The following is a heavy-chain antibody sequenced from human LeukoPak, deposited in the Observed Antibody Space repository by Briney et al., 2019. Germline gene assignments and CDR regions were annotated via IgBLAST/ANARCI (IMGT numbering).Heavy chain of an antibody. V-gene: IGHV3-48*01. CDR3: ARRVASGSYLYYYYYMDV. CDR1: GFTFSSYS. Sequence: PGGSLRLSCAASGFTFSSYSMNWVRQAPGKGLEWVSYISSSSSTIYYADSVKGRFTISRDNAKNSLYLQMNSLRAEDTAVYYCARRVASGSYLYYYYYMDVWGKGTTVTISS. CDR2: ISSSSSTI. D-gene: IGHD3-10*01. J-gene: IGHJ6*03.